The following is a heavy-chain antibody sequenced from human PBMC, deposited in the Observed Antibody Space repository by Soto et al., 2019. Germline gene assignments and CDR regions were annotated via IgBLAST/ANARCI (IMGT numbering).Heavy chain of an antibody. J-gene: IGHJ4*02. CDR2: VSGSDGKT. V-gene: IGHV3-23*01. CDR1: GFSFSSYA. D-gene: IGHD3-3*01. CDR3: AGWSYLDY. Sequence: DVQLLESGGGLVQTGGSLRLSCAASGFSFSSYAMSGVRQGPGKGLEWVSTVSGSDGKTFYADSVKGRFSISRDTSKNALYLQMTGRRADDTAVYYCAGWSYLDYWGQGTRVTVSS.